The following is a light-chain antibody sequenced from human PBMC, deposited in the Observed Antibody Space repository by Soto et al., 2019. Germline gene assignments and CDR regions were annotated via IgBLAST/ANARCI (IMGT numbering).Light chain of an antibody. J-gene: IGKJ2*01. CDR1: QSPVTSDGNTY. V-gene: IGKV2-30*01. CDR2: MIS. CDR3: LQGTSWPYT. Sequence: DVVMTQSPLSLSVIPGQPASISCRSSQSPVTSDGNTYLNWFHQRPGQSPRRLIYMISNRDSGVPDRFIGSGSGTEFTLKISRVEAEDVGIYYCLQGTSWPYTFGEGTKLEF.